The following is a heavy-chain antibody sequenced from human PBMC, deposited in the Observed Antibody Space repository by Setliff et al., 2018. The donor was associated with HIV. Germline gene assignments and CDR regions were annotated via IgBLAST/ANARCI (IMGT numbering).Heavy chain of an antibody. CDR2: IHYSGST. V-gene: IGHV4-31*01. Sequence: SETLSLTCTVSGASIGRRSDCWGWIRQPPGKGLEWVGYIHYSGSTYYNPSLKSQVTISVDTSKNRLSLKLSSVTAADAAVYYCARAMSSSWYIDGFDIWGQGTVVTVSS. D-gene: IGHD6-13*01. CDR1: GASIGRRSDC. CDR3: ARAMSSSWYIDGFDI. J-gene: IGHJ3*02.